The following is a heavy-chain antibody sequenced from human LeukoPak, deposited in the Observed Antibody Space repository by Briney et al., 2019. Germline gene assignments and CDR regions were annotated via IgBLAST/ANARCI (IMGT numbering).Heavy chain of an antibody. CDR2: INPNSGNT. Sequence: ASVKVSCKASEYTFITYDINWVRQATGQGLQWMGWINPNSGNTGYAQKFQGRITITRNTSISTVYMELSSLRSEDTAVYYCARGPPTAQYFQHWGQGTLVTVSS. CDR1: EYTFITYD. CDR3: ARGPPTAQYFQH. V-gene: IGHV1-8*03. J-gene: IGHJ1*01. D-gene: IGHD1-1*01.